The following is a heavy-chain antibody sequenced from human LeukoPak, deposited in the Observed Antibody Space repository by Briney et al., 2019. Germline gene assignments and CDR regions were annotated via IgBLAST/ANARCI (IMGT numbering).Heavy chain of an antibody. Sequence: GGSLRLSCAASGFTFSAYAMNWVRQAPGKGLEWVSTISGSGGSTYCADSVKGRFTISRDNSKNTLYLRMNSLRAEDTAVYYCATQAEGYCTHGVCFDFDFWGQGTLVTVSS. CDR3: ATQAEGYCTHGVCFDFDF. J-gene: IGHJ4*02. D-gene: IGHD2-8*01. CDR1: GFTFSAYA. CDR2: ISGSGGST. V-gene: IGHV3-23*01.